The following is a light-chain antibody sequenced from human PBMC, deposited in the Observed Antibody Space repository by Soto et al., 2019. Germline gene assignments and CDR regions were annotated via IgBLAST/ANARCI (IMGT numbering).Light chain of an antibody. Sequence: EIVLTHSPGTLSLSPGERATLSCRASQSLRNNYLAWYQQKPGQTPRLLIHSASSRATGIPDRFSGSGSGTDFTLTISRLEPEDFAVYYCQQFNNSPLTFGGGTKVDVK. V-gene: IGKV3-20*01. CDR1: QSLRNNY. J-gene: IGKJ4*01. CDR2: SAS. CDR3: QQFNNSPLT.